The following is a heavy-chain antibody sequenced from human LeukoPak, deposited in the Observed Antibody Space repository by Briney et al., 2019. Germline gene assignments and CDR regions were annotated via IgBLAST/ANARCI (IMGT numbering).Heavy chain of an antibody. J-gene: IGHJ5*02. CDR3: ARDLSSSWYGGWFDP. D-gene: IGHD6-13*01. CDR2: IYHSGST. Sequence: SETLSLTCTVSGYSISSGYYWGWIRQPPGKGLEWIGSIYHSGSTYYNPSLKSRVTISVDTSKNQFSLKLSSVTAADTAVYYCARDLSSSWYGGWFDPWGQGTLVTVSS. V-gene: IGHV4-38-2*02. CDR1: GYSISSGYY.